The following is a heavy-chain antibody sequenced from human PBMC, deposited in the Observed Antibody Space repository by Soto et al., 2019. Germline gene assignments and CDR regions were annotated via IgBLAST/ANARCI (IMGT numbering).Heavy chain of an antibody. Sequence: ASVKVSCKASGYTFTSYDINWVRQATGQGLEWMGWMNPNSGNTGYAQKFQGRVTMTRNTSISTAYMELSSLRSEDTAVYYCARGGASIAVAGIDYWGQGTLVTVSS. J-gene: IGHJ4*02. CDR3: ARGGASIAVAGIDY. V-gene: IGHV1-8*01. CDR1: GYTFTSYD. D-gene: IGHD6-19*01. CDR2: MNPNSGNT.